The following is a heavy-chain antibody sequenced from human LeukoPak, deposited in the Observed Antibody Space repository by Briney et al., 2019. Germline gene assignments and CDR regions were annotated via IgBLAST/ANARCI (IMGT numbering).Heavy chain of an antibody. Sequence: GGALRLSCAASGFTFSSYWMSWVRQAPGKGLEGVGNIKQDGSEKYDVDSVKGRFTISRDNAKNSLYLQMNSLRAEDTAVYYCAGGPHHIVVDSWGQGTLVTVSS. J-gene: IGHJ4*02. CDR3: AGGPHHIVVDS. CDR2: IKQDGSEK. CDR1: GFTFSSYW. D-gene: IGHD2-21*01. V-gene: IGHV3-7*01.